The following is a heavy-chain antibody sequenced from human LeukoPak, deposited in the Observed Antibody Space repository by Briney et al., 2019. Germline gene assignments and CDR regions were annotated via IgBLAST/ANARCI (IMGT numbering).Heavy chain of an antibody. CDR1: GGTFSSYA. CDR2: IIPILGIA. D-gene: IGHD1-14*01. J-gene: IGHJ6*02. V-gene: IGHV1-69*04. Sequence: SVTVPCKASGGTFSSYAISWVRQAPGQGLEWMGRIIPILGIANYAQKFQGRVTITADKSTSTAYMELSSLRSEDTAVYYCARGSTGYYYYGMDVWGQGTTVTVSS. CDR3: ARGSTGYYYYGMDV.